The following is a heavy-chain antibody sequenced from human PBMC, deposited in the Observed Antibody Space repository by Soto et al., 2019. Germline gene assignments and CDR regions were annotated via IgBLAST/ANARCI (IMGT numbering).Heavy chain of an antibody. J-gene: IGHJ5*02. CDR3: ARQPDSGSSFMNWFDP. D-gene: IGHD1-26*01. Sequence: GGSLRISCAASDLTFSIYGMPWVRQAPGRGLEWVAVIWYDGSNKYYADSVKGRFTISRDNSKNTLYLQMNSLRAEDTAVYYCARQPDSGSSFMNWFDPWGQGTMVTVSS. CDR2: IWYDGSNK. CDR1: DLTFSIYG. V-gene: IGHV3-33*01.